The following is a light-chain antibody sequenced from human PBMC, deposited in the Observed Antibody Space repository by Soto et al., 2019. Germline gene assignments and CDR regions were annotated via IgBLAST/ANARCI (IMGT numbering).Light chain of an antibody. CDR2: DAS. CDR3: QQRSTWPPFS. Sequence: EIVLTQSRATLSLSPGERATVSFGASQSVSSYLAWYQQKPGQAPRLLIYDASNRATGIPARFSGSGSGTDFTLTISSLEPEDFAVYYCQQRSTWPPFSFGPGTKVDIK. CDR1: QSVSSY. V-gene: IGKV3-11*01. J-gene: IGKJ3*01.